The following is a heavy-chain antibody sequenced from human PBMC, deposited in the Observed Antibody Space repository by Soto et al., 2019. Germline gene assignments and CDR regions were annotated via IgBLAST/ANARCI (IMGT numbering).Heavy chain of an antibody. Sequence: SETLSLTCAVYGVSFSGYYWSWIRQPPGKGLEWIGEINHSGSTNYNPSLKSRVTISVDTSKNQFSLKLSSVTAADTAVYYCARGGLRFLEWSRRGPFDYWGQGTLVTVSS. V-gene: IGHV4-34*01. D-gene: IGHD3-3*01. CDR3: ARGGLRFLEWSRRGPFDY. CDR1: GVSFSGYY. CDR2: INHSGST. J-gene: IGHJ4*02.